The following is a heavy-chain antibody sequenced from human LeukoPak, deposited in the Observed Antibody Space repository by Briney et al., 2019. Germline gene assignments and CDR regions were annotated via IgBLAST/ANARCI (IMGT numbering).Heavy chain of an antibody. V-gene: IGHV1-18*01. D-gene: IGHD3-22*01. Sequence: ASVKVSCKASGYTFTSYGISWVRQAPGQGLEWMGWISAYNGNTNYAQKLQGRVTMTTDTSTSTAYMELRSLRSDDTAVYYCARAAISKDSSGYFYWGQGTLVTVSS. J-gene: IGHJ4*02. CDR3: ARAAISKDSSGYFY. CDR1: GYTFTSYG. CDR2: ISAYNGNT.